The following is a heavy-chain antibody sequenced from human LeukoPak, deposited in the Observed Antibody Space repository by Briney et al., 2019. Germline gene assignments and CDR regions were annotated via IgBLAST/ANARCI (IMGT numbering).Heavy chain of an antibody. CDR1: GFSLSTSGVG. CDR2: IYWNDDK. D-gene: IGHD2-21*02. J-gene: IGHJ5*02. Sequence: SGPTLVNPTQTLTLTCTFSGFSLSTSGVGVGWIRQPPGKALEWLALIYWNDDKRYSPSLKSRLTITKDTSKNQVVLTMTNIDPVDTATYYCAHLLAYCGGDCYTNNRFDPWGQGTLVTVSS. V-gene: IGHV2-5*01. CDR3: AHLLAYCGGDCYTNNRFDP.